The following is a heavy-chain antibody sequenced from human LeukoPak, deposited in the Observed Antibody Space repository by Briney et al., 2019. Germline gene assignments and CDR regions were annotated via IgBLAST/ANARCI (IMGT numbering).Heavy chain of an antibody. J-gene: IGHJ4*02. D-gene: IGHD3-10*01. CDR1: GGSISSSSYY. V-gene: IGHV4-39*01. CDR2: IYYSGST. CDR3: ARVITMVRGVTYPDFDY. Sequence: ASGTLSLTCTVSGGSISSSSYYWGWIRQPPGKGLEWIGSIYYSGSTYYNPSLKSRVTISVDTSKNQFSLKLSSVTAADTAVYYCARVITMVRGVTYPDFDYWGQGTLVTVSS.